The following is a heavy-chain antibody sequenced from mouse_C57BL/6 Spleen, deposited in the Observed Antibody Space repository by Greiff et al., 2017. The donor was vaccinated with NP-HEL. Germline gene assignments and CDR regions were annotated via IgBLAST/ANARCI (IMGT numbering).Heavy chain of an antibody. CDR1: GFTFSDYY. CDR2: ISNGGGST. Sequence: EVKVEESGGGLVQPGGSLKLSCAASGFTFSDYYMYWVRQTPEKRLEWVAYISNGGGSTYYPDTVKGRCTISRDNAKNTLYLQMSRLKSEDTAMYYCARREVTTRYFDVWGTGTTVTVSS. V-gene: IGHV5-12*01. CDR3: ARREVTTRYFDV. D-gene: IGHD2-2*01. J-gene: IGHJ1*03.